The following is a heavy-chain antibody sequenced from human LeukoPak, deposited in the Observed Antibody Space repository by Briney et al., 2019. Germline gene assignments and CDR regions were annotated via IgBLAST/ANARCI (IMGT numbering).Heavy chain of an antibody. D-gene: IGHD2-2*01. J-gene: IGHJ2*01. Sequence: GASVKVSCKAPGYTFTGYYMHWVRQAPGQGLEWMGWINPNSGGTNYAQKFQGRVTMTRDTSISTAYMELSRLRSDDTAVYYCARHVPNRYCSSTSCPFDLWGRGTLVTVSS. CDR2: INPNSGGT. CDR1: GYTFTGYY. CDR3: ARHVPNRYCSSTSCPFDL. V-gene: IGHV1-2*02.